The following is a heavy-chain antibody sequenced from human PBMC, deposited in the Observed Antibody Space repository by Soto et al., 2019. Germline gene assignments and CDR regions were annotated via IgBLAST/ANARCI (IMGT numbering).Heavy chain of an antibody. D-gene: IGHD3-10*01. CDR3: ARDRGLISKSNYYYGMDV. Sequence: TSETLSLTCTVSGGSISSGGYYWSWIRQHPGKGLEWIGYIYYSGSTYYNPSLKSRVTISVDTSKNQFSLKLSSVTAADTAVYYCARDRGLISKSNYYYGMDVWGQGTTVTVSS. CDR1: GGSISSGGYY. V-gene: IGHV4-31*03. CDR2: IYYSGST. J-gene: IGHJ6*02.